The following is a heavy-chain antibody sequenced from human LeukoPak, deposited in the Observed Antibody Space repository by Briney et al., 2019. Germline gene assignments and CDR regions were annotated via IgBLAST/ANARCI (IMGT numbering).Heavy chain of an antibody. V-gene: IGHV3-23*01. J-gene: IGHJ6*02. CDR1: GFTFSSYA. Sequence: QPGGSLRLSCAASGFTFSSYALSWVRQAPGKGLEWVSGISGSGGRTDYADSVKGRFTISRDNSKNTLYLQMKSLRAEDTAVYYCAKSLSGRNYYYLGMDVWGQGTTVTVSS. CDR2: ISGSGGRT. D-gene: IGHD3-10*01. CDR3: AKSLSGRNYYYLGMDV.